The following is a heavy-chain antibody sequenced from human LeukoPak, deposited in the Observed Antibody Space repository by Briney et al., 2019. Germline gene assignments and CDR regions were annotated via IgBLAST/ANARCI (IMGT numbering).Heavy chain of an antibody. V-gene: IGHV4-39*07. D-gene: IGHD1-7*01. CDR2: IFYSGST. J-gene: IGHJ4*02. CDR3: ARDSSGTTYLAY. Sequence: SETLSLTCTVSGGSISTSSYYWGWVRQPPGKGLEWIGNIFYSGSTYYSPSLKSRVTISLDTSRNQFSLKLNSVTAADTAVYYCARDSSGTTYLAYWGQGTLVTVSS. CDR1: GGSISTSSYY.